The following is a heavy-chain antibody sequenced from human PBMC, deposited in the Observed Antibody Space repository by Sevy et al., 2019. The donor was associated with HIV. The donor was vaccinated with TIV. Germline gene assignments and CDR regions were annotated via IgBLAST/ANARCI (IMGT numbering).Heavy chain of an antibody. Sequence: GGSLRLSCAASGFTFSNAWMSWVRQAPGKGLEWVAVISYDGSNKYYADSVKGRFTISRDNSKNTLYLQMNSLRAEDTAVYYCASDRGGSYYILYVVDYWGQGTLVTVSS. CDR1: GFTFSNAW. CDR3: ASDRGGSYYILYVVDY. D-gene: IGHD1-26*01. V-gene: IGHV3-30*03. CDR2: ISYDGSNK. J-gene: IGHJ4*02.